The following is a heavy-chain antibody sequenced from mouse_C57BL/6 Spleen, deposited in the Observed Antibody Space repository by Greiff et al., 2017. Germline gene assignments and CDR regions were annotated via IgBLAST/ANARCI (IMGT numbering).Heavy chain of an antibody. J-gene: IGHJ1*03. CDR1: GFTFSSYA. Sequence: EVKVVESGGGLVKPGGSLKLSCAASGFTFSSYAMSWVRQTPEKKLEWVATISDGGSYTYYPDNVKGRFTISRDNAKNNLYLQMSHLKSEDTAMYYCASLTGSYWYFDVWGTGTTVTVSS. D-gene: IGHD4-1*01. V-gene: IGHV5-4*03. CDR2: ISDGGSYT. CDR3: ASLTGSYWYFDV.